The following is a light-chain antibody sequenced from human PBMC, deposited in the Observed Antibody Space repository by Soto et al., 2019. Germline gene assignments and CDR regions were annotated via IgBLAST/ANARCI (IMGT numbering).Light chain of an antibody. J-gene: IGLJ2*01. V-gene: IGLV2-23*01. CDR1: SSDVGGYNL. Sequence: QSALTQPASVSESPGQSITISCTGTSSDVGGYNLVSWYQQHPGKVPTLMIYEAFRRPSGVSNRFSGSKSGNTASLTISGLQAEDEADYYCCSFAGTHVVFGGGTKVTVL. CDR2: EAF. CDR3: CSFAGTHVV.